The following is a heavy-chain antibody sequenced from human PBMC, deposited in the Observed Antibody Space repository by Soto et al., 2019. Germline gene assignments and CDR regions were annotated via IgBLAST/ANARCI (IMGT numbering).Heavy chain of an antibody. D-gene: IGHD5-18*01. Sequence: GGSLRLSCEASGFTFRNFYMHWVRQAPGKGLEWVALISHDGNIKNYADSVKDRVTISRDNSKNTLYLHVNSLKTDDTAVYYCAREDTTLAPADYWGQGTLVTVSS. CDR1: GFTFRNFY. V-gene: IGHV3-30-3*01. J-gene: IGHJ4*02. CDR2: ISHDGNIK. CDR3: AREDTTLAPADY.